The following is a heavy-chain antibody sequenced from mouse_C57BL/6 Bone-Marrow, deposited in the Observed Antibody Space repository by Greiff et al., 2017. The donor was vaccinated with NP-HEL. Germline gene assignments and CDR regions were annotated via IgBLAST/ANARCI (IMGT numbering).Heavy chain of an antibody. V-gene: IGHV1-9*01. J-gene: IGHJ4*01. CDR1: GYTFTGYW. D-gene: IGHD1-1*01. Sequence: QVQLQQSGAELMKPGASVKLSCTASGYTFTGYWIEWVKQRPGHGLEWIGEILPGSGSTNYTEKFQGKATFTADTSSNTAYMQLSSLTTEDTAIYYCARGMGYYYGSSYDYYAMDYWGQGTSVTVSS. CDR3: ARGMGYYYGSSYDYYAMDY. CDR2: ILPGSGST.